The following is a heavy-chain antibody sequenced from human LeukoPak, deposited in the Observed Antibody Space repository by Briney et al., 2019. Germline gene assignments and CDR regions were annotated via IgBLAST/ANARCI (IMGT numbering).Heavy chain of an antibody. J-gene: IGHJ5*02. D-gene: IGHD6-19*01. V-gene: IGHV1-2*06. CDR3: AFEVLSSGWVS. CDR2: INPNSGGT. Sequence: ASVRVSCKASGNAFIGYYMHWVRQAPGQGLEWMGRINPNSGGTNYAQKFQGRVTMTRDTSISTAYVELSKLRSDDTAVYYCAFEVLSSGWVSWGQGTLVTVSS. CDR1: GNAFIGYY.